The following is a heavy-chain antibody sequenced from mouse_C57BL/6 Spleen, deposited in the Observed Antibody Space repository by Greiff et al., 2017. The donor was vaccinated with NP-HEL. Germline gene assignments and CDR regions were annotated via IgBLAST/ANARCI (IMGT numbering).Heavy chain of an antibody. Sequence: DVMLVESGEGLVKPGGSLKLSCAASGFTFSSYAMSWVRQTPEKRLEWVAYISSGGDYIYYADTVKGRFTISRDNARNTLYLQMSSLKSEDTAMYYCTRSLPYYAMDYWGQGTSVTVSS. CDR3: TRSLPYYAMDY. V-gene: IGHV5-9-1*02. CDR1: GFTFSSYA. J-gene: IGHJ4*01. CDR2: ISSGGDYI. D-gene: IGHD2-12*01.